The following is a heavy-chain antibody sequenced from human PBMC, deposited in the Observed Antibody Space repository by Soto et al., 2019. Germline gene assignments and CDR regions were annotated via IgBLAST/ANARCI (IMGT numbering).Heavy chain of an antibody. V-gene: IGHV6-1*01. Sequence: PSQTLSLTCAISGNSVSTNSVAWNWIRQSPSRGLEWLGRTYFRSTWFNEYASSVKGRITISPVTSKNHFSLQLNSVTPDDSAVYYWARDKRALAGYYFDCWGQGTPVTVSS. CDR1: GNSVSTNSVA. CDR2: TYFRSTWFN. J-gene: IGHJ4*02. D-gene: IGHD6-19*01. CDR3: ARDKRALAGYYFDC.